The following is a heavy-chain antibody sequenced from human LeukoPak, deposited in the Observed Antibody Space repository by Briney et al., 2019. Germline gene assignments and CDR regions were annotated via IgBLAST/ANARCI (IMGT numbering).Heavy chain of an antibody. Sequence: GGSLRLSCAASGFTFSVSWMSWVRQAPGKGLEWVANIKYDGNEKYYVDSVKGRFTISRDNAKNSLYLQMNSLSAEDTAVYYCARGRGRSGSCIDYWGQGTLVTVSS. CDR2: IKYDGNEK. V-gene: IGHV3-7*01. D-gene: IGHD1-26*01. CDR3: ARGRGRSGSCIDY. J-gene: IGHJ4*02. CDR1: GFTFSVSW.